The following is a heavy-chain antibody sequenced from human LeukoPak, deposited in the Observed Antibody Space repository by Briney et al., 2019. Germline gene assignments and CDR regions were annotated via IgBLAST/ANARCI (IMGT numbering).Heavy chain of an antibody. V-gene: IGHV3-30*14. D-gene: IGHD2-15*01. J-gene: IGHJ3*02. CDR2: ISYDGSNK. CDR3: ARDLRRYCSGGSCYSTDAFDI. Sequence: PGRSLRLSCAASGFTFSSYAMHWVRQAPGKGLEWVAVISYDGSNKYYADSVKGRFTISRDNSKNTLYLQMNSLRAEDTAVYYCARDLRRYCSGGSCYSTDAFDIWGQGTMVTVSS. CDR1: GFTFSSYA.